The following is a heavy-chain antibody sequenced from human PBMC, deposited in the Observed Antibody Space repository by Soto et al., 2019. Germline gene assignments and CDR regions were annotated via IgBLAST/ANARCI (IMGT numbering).Heavy chain of an antibody. J-gene: IGHJ4*02. CDR1: GFTFSSYA. CDR3: AKDRGFGELTYYFDY. CDR2: ISGSGGST. V-gene: IGHV3-23*01. D-gene: IGHD3-10*01. Sequence: EVPLLESGGGLVQPGGSLRLSCAASGFTFSSYAMSWVRQAPGKGLEWVSAISGSGGSTYYADSVKGRFTISRDNSKNTLYLQMNSLRAEDTAVYYCAKDRGFGELTYYFDYWGQGTLVTVSS.